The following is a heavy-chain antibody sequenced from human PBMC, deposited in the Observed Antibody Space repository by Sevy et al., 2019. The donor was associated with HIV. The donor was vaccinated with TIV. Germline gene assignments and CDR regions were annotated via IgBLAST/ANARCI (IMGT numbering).Heavy chain of an antibody. J-gene: IGHJ3*02. CDR2: INTNTGNP. Sequence: ASVKVSCKASGYTFTSYAMNWVRQAPGQGLEWMGWINTNTGNPTYAQGFTGRFVFSLDTSVSTAYLQISSLKAEDTAVYYCARETSGYDLRNAFDIWGQGTMVTVSS. V-gene: IGHV7-4-1*02. D-gene: IGHD5-12*01. CDR1: GYTFTSYA. CDR3: ARETSGYDLRNAFDI.